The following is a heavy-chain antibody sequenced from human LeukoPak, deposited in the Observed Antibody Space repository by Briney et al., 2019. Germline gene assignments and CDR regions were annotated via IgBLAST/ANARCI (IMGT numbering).Heavy chain of an antibody. CDR1: GGSFSGYY. J-gene: IGHJ3*02. Sequence: SETLSLTCAVCGGSFSGYYWSWIRQPPGKGLEWIGEINHSGSTNYNPSLKSRVTISVDTSKNQFSLKLSSVTAADTAVYYCARSEVYDSSGFQRTDAFDIWGQGTMVTVSA. V-gene: IGHV4-34*01. CDR3: ARSEVYDSSGFQRTDAFDI. CDR2: INHSGST. D-gene: IGHD3-22*01.